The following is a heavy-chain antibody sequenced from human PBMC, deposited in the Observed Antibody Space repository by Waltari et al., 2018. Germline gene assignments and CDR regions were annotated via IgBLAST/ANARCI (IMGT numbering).Heavy chain of an antibody. CDR2: INAGKGNT. CDR3: ARGSVDTAQY. Sequence: QVQLVQSGAEVKKPGASVKVSCKASGYTFTSSAMHWVRQAPGQRLEWMGWINAGKGNTKYSQKFQGRVTITRDTSASTAYMELSSLRSEDTAVYYCARGSVDTAQYWGQGTLVTVSS. V-gene: IGHV1-3*01. D-gene: IGHD5-18*01. CDR1: GYTFTSSA. J-gene: IGHJ4*02.